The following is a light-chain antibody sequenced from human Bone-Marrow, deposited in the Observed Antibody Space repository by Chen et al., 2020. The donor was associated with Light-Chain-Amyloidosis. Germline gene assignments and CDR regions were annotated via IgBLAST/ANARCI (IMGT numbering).Light chain of an antibody. CDR2: EVN. J-gene: IGLJ1*01. Sequence: QSALTKPASVSGSPGQSITISCTGTSKDVVGYNLVSWYQQYPGEAPKLIIYEVNKLPSGLSNRFSGSKSDNSASLTISGLQAEDEADYYCCSYAGSSTDVFGTGTKVTVL. CDR3: CSYAGSSTDV. V-gene: IGLV2-23*02. CDR1: SKDVVGYNL.